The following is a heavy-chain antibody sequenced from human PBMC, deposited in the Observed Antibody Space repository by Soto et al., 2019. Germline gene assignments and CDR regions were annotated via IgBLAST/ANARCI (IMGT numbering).Heavy chain of an antibody. V-gene: IGHV1-8*01. J-gene: IGHJ4*02. Sequence: AAVKVSCKVSGYTLTELFMHWVRQAPGKGLEWMGWMNPNSGNTGYAQKFQGRVTMTRNTSISTAYMELSSLRSEDTAVYYCARARQDTAMVQNWGQGTLVTVSS. CDR3: ARARQDTAMVQN. D-gene: IGHD5-18*01. CDR1: GYTLTELF. CDR2: MNPNSGNT.